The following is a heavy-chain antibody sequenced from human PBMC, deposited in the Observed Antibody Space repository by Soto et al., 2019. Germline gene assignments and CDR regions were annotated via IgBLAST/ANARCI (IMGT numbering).Heavy chain of an antibody. CDR2: ISWNSGSI. CDR3: AKLGLQ. D-gene: IGHD3-16*01. V-gene: IGHV3-9*01. Sequence: DVQLVESGGGLVQPGRSLRLSCAASGFTFDDYAMHWVRQAPGKGLEWVSGISWNSGSIGYADSVKGRFTISRDNAKNSLYLQMNSLRAEDTALYYCAKLGLQWGQGTLVTVSS. J-gene: IGHJ4*02. CDR1: GFTFDDYA.